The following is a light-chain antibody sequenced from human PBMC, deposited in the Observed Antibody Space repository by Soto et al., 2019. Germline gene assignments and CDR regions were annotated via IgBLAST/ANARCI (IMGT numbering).Light chain of an antibody. CDR1: QSVRSNY. CDR3: HQHSNGPEM. V-gene: IGKV3-20*01. Sequence: EIVLSQSPGTLSFSPGEKAPLSSTASQSVRSNYLAWYRQKPGQAPRLLIYGASNRAPGIPDRFSGSGSATDFTLTISRLEPEDFAVYYCHQHSNGPEMFGQGTKVDIK. J-gene: IGKJ1*01. CDR2: GAS.